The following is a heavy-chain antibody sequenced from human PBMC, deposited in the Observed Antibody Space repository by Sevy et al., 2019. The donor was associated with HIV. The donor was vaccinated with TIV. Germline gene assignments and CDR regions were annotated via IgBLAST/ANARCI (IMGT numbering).Heavy chain of an antibody. CDR1: GFTFSDYY. D-gene: IGHD3-3*01. V-gene: IGHV3-11*01. J-gene: IGHJ6*02. Sequence: GGSLRLSCAASGFTFSDYYMSWIRQAPGKGLEWVSYISSSGSTIYYADSVKGRFTISRDNAKNSLYLQMNSLRAEDTAVDYCARDQGYYDFWSGYSPYYYYGMDVWGQGTTVTVSS. CDR2: ISSSGSTI. CDR3: ARDQGYYDFWSGYSPYYYYGMDV.